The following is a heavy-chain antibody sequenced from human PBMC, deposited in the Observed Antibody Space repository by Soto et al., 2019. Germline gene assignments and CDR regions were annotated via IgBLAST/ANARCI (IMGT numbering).Heavy chain of an antibody. CDR1: GYSFSNYA. J-gene: IGHJ6*02. CDR2: INVYKGDT. D-gene: IGHD3-3*01. CDR3: ARDSPYNDFCSSIMEVFHYVLDV. Sequence: QVQLVQSGGEVKKPGASVKVSCKASGYSFSNYAISWVRQAPGQGLEWMGWINVYKGDTKYSQKFQDRVTVNTDTSTSTAHMEFRSLRSDETGLYYCARDSPYNDFCSSIMEVFHYVLDVWGQGTTVSVSS. V-gene: IGHV1-18*01.